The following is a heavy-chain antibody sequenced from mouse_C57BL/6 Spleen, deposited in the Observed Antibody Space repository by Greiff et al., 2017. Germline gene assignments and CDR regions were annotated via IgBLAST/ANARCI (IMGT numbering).Heavy chain of an antibody. CDR3: TLTGTGYYFDY. D-gene: IGHD4-1*01. J-gene: IGHJ2*01. Sequence: VQLQQSGAELVRPGASVKLSYTASGFNIKDDYMHWVKQRPEQGLEWIGWIDPENGNTEYASKFQGKATITADTSSNTAYLQLSSLTSEDTAVYYCTLTGTGYYFDYWGQGTTLTVSS. V-gene: IGHV14-4*01. CDR2: IDPENGNT. CDR1: GFNIKDDY.